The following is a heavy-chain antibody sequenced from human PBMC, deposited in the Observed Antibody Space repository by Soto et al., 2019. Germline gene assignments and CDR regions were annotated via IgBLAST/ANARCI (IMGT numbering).Heavy chain of an antibody. J-gene: IGHJ3*02. Sequence: GGSLRLSCAASGFTLSRHTVNWVRQAPGKGLEWVSFIGSRTSDICYADSVKGRFTISRDNAKNSLYLDLTRLRAEDTAVYFCVRDYYDTSGYPNTFDMWGQGTMVTVSS. CDR1: GFTLSRHT. D-gene: IGHD3-22*01. CDR2: IGSRTSDI. V-gene: IGHV3-21*01. CDR3: VRDYYDTSGYPNTFDM.